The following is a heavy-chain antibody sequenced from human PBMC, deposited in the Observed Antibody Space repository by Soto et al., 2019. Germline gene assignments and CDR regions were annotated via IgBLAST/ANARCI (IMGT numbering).Heavy chain of an antibody. CDR2: ISGSGGST. J-gene: IGHJ2*01. V-gene: IGHV3-23*01. D-gene: IGHD3-3*01. CDR1: GFTFSSYA. CDR3: AKSARFLEWLSTDWYFDL. Sequence: GGSLRLSCAASGFTFSSYAMSWVRQAPGKGLEWVSAISGSGGSTYYADSVKGRFTISRDNSKNTLYLQMNSLRAEDTAVYYCAKSARFLEWLSTDWYFDLWGRGTLVTVSS.